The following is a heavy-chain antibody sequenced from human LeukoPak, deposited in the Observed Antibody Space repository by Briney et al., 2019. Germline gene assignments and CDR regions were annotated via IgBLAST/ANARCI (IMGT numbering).Heavy chain of an antibody. J-gene: IGHJ4*02. D-gene: IGHD3-22*01. CDR3: ANTLGVVTGYFDH. V-gene: IGHV3-30*18. CDR1: GITFNNYS. Sequence: GWSLTLSCEAAGITFNNYSMHWVRQAPAKGLEWVAVTSYDGRNKYYADSVKGRFTISRDNSKNTLYLQMNSLGAEDTDVYYCANTLGVVTGYFDHWGEGTLVAVSS. CDR2: TSYDGRNK.